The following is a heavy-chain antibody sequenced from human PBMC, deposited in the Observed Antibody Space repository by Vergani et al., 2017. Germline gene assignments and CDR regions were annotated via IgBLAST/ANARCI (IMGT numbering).Heavy chain of an antibody. V-gene: IGHV3-33*08. CDR3: ARVAPSRGYYGSGSDYMDV. D-gene: IGHD3-10*01. CDR2: IWYDGSNK. J-gene: IGHJ6*03. Sequence: QVQLVESGGGVVQPGRSLRLSCAASGFTFDDYAMHWVRQAPGKGLEWVAVIWYDGSNKYYADSVKGRFTISRDNSKNTLYLQMNSLRAEDTAVYYCARVAPSRGYYGSGSDYMDVWGKGTTVTVSS. CDR1: GFTFDDYA.